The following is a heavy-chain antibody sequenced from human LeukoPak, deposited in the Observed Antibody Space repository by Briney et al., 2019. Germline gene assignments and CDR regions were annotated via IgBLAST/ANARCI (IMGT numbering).Heavy chain of an antibody. Sequence: ASVKVSYKASGYTFIGYYMHWVRQAPGQGLEWMGWINPNSGGTNYAQKFQGRVTMTRDTSISTAYMELSRLRSDDTAVYYCARDVTGDQFWFFDLWGRGTLVTVSS. D-gene: IGHD7-27*01. CDR1: GYTFIGYY. CDR2: INPNSGGT. J-gene: IGHJ2*01. CDR3: ARDVTGDQFWFFDL. V-gene: IGHV1-2*02.